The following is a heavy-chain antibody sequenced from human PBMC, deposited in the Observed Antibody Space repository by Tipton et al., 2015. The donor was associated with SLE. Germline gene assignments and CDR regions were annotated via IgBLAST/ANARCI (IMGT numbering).Heavy chain of an antibody. CDR2: ISSRSSTI. J-gene: IGHJ4*02. D-gene: IGHD6-19*01. V-gene: IGHV3-48*01. CDR1: GFTFSTYS. CDR3: AREGGGGQWLAPDY. Sequence: SLRLSCAASGFTFSTYSMNWVRQAPGKGLEWVSYISSRSSTIYYADSVKGRFTISRDNAKNSLYLQMNSLRVEDTAVYYCAREGGGGQWLAPDYWGQGTLVTVFS.